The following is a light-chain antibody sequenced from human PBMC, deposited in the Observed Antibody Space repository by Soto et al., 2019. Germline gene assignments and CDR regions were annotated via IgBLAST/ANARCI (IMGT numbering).Light chain of an antibody. CDR3: QQYGSSPRKLT. J-gene: IGKJ4*01. Sequence: EIVLTQSPGTLSLSPGERATLSCRASQSVSSSYLAWYQQKPGQAPRLLIYGASSMATGIPDRFSGSGSGTDFTLTISRLEPEDFAVYYCQQYGSSPRKLTFGGGTKVEIK. V-gene: IGKV3-20*01. CDR2: GAS. CDR1: QSVSSSY.